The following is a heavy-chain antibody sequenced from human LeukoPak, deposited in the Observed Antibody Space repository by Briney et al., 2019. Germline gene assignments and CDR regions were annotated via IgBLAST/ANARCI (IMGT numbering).Heavy chain of an antibody. Sequence: GGSLRLSCAASGFTFSSYGMHWVRQAPGKGLEWVAMTSFDGSYKNYADSVKGRFTISRDNSKNRLYLQMNSLRAEDAAVYYCAKEFSGYLASFEYWGQGTLVTVSS. CDR1: GFTFSSYG. CDR3: AKEFSGYLASFEY. V-gene: IGHV3-30*18. D-gene: IGHD3-22*01. CDR2: TSFDGSYK. J-gene: IGHJ4*02.